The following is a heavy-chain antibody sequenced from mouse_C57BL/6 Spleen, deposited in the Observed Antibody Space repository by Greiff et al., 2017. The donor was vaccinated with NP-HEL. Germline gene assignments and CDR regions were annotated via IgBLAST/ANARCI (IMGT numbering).Heavy chain of an antibody. D-gene: IGHD1-1*02. Sequence: EVKLVESGGGLVKPGGSLKLSCAASGFTFSSYTMSWVRQTPEKRLEWVATISGGGGNTYYPDSLKGRFTISGDNAKNDLYLQMTSLWSGDTALYYCAGGWYFDYWGQGTTLTVSS. V-gene: IGHV5-9*01. CDR2: ISGGGGNT. CDR3: AGGWYFDY. J-gene: IGHJ2*01. CDR1: GFTFSSYT.